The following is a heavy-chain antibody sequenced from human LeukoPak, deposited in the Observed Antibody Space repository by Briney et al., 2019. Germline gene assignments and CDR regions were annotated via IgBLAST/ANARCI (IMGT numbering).Heavy chain of an antibody. CDR2: ITGSGGST. V-gene: IGHV3-23*01. D-gene: IGHD3-22*01. CDR1: GFTFGDYA. Sequence: GGSLRLSRAASGFTFGDYAMSWVRQAPGKGLEWVSGITGSGGSTYYADSVKGRFTISRDNSKNTLFLQMSSLRADDTAVYYCAKVAISLIAVVKTPFDPWGQGTLVTVSS. J-gene: IGHJ5*02. CDR3: AKVAISLIAVVKTPFDP.